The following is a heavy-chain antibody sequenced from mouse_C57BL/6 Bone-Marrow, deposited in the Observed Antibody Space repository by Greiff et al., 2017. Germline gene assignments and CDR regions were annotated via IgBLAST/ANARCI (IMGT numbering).Heavy chain of an antibody. CDR3: AREVRGFAY. J-gene: IGHJ3*01. Sequence: QVHVKQSGAELARPGASVKLSCKASGYTFTSYGISWVKQRTGQGLEWIGEIYPRSGNTYYNEKFRGKATLTADKSSSTAYMELRSLTYEDSVVYFCAREVRGFAYWGQGTLVTVSA. CDR2: IYPRSGNT. V-gene: IGHV1-81*01. CDR1: GYTFTSYG.